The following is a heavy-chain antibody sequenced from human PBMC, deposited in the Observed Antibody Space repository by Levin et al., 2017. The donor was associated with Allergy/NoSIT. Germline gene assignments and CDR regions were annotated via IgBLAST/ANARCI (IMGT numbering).Heavy chain of an antibody. CDR3: ARAAYDYVWGRNDAFDI. J-gene: IGHJ3*02. Sequence: GESLKISCAASGFTFSSYSMNWVRQAPGKGLEWVSYISSSSSTIYYADSVKGRFTISRDNAKNSLYLQMNSLRAEDTAVYYCARAAYDYVWGRNDAFDIWGQGTMVTVSS. V-gene: IGHV3-48*01. CDR1: GFTFSSYS. CDR2: ISSSSSTI. D-gene: IGHD3-16*01.